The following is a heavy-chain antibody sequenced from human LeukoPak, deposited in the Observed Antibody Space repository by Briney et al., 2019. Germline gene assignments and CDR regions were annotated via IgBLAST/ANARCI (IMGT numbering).Heavy chain of an antibody. Sequence: GGSLRLSCAASGFTVGSNYMNWVRQAPGKGLEWVSVIYSGDSTYYADSVKGRFTTSRDNSKNTLYLQMNSLRAEDTAVYYCARGLWFGELSIDYWGQGTLVTVSS. CDR1: GFTVGSNY. CDR2: IYSGDST. V-gene: IGHV3-66*01. D-gene: IGHD3-10*01. J-gene: IGHJ4*02. CDR3: ARGLWFGELSIDY.